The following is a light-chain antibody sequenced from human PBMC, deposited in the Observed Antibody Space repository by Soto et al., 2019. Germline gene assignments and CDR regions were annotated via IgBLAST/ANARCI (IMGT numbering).Light chain of an antibody. CDR2: GAS. J-gene: IGKJ1*01. CDR1: QSVSSSY. Sequence: EIVLTQSPGTLSLSPGERATLSCRASQSVSSSYLAWYQQKPGQAPRLLIYGASSRATGIPDRFSGSGSGTDFTLTISRLEPEDFAVYYCQPYGSRTFGQGTKVEIK. V-gene: IGKV3-20*01. CDR3: QPYGSRT.